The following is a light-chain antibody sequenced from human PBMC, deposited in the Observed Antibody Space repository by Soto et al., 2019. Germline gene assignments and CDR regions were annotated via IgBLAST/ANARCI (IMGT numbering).Light chain of an antibody. CDR1: QSISSW. CDR2: KAS. Sequence: DIQMTQSPSTLSASVGARVTITCRATQSISSWLAWYQQKPGKAPILLIYKASSLESGVPSRFSGSGSGTEFTLTISSLQRDDFAAYYCQQYNSYPLTVGGGTKVEIK. CDR3: QQYNSYPLT. J-gene: IGKJ4*01. V-gene: IGKV1-5*03.